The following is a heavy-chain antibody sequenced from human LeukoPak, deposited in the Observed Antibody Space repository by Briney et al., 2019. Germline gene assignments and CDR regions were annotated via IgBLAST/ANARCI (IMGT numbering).Heavy chain of an antibody. D-gene: IGHD4-17*01. V-gene: IGHV3-53*01. J-gene: IGHJ3*02. Sequence: GGSLRLSCAASGFTFSSNYMSWVRQAPGKGLEWVSVIYSGGSTYYADSVKGRFTISRDNSKNTLYLQMNSLRAEDTAVYYCASIVDYENAFDIWGQGTMVTVSS. CDR2: IYSGGST. CDR1: GFTFSSNY. CDR3: ASIVDYENAFDI.